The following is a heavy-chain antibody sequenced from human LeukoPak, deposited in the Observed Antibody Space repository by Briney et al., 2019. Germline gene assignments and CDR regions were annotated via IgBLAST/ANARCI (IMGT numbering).Heavy chain of an antibody. V-gene: IGHV1-69*04. CDR2: IIPILGIA. CDR1: GGTFSSYA. J-gene: IGHJ4*02. D-gene: IGHD5-12*01. Sequence: SVKVSCTASGGTFSSYAISWVRQAPGQGLEWMGRIIPILGIANYAQKFQGRVTITADKSTSTAYMELSSLRSEDTAVYYCAVIVATIREGATTVDYWGQGTLVTVSS. CDR3: AVIVATIREGATTVDY.